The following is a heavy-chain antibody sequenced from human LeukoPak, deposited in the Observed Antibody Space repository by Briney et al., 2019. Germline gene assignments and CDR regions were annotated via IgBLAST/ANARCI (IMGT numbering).Heavy chain of an antibody. J-gene: IGHJ4*02. CDR1: GGSFSGYY. Sequence: SETLSLTCAVYGGSFSGYYWSWIRQPPGKGLEWIGEINHSGSTNYNPSLKSRVTISVDTSKNQFSLKLSSVTAADTAVYYCAKLPYYDSSLDRPYYFDYWGQGTLVTVSS. D-gene: IGHD3-22*01. CDR2: INHSGST. CDR3: AKLPYYDSSLDRPYYFDY. V-gene: IGHV4-34*01.